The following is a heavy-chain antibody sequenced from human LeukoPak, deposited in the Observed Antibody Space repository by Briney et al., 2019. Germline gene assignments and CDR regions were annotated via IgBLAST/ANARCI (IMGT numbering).Heavy chain of an antibody. CDR1: GGSFSGCY. CDR3: ARAEAGDSSGYSSYYFDY. J-gene: IGHJ4*02. D-gene: IGHD3-22*01. Sequence: SETLSLTCAVYGGSFSGCYWSWIRQPPGKGLEWIGEINHSGSTNYNPSLKSRVTISVDTSKNQFSLKLSSVTAADTAVYYCARAEAGDSSGYSSYYFDYWGQGTLVTVSS. V-gene: IGHV4-34*01. CDR2: INHSGST.